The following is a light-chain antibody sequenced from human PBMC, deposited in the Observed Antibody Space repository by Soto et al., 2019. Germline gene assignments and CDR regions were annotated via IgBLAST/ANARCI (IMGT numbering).Light chain of an antibody. J-gene: IGLJ2*01. V-gene: IGLV6-57*04. CDR2: EGN. Sequence: NFMLTQPHSVSESPGKTVTISWTRSSGSIASNYVQWYQQRPGSAPTPVIYEGNERPSGIPDRFSGSIDSSSNSASLTISGLKTDDEADYYCQSYHSGNVVFGGGTKLTVL. CDR1: SGSIASNY. CDR3: QSYHSGNVV.